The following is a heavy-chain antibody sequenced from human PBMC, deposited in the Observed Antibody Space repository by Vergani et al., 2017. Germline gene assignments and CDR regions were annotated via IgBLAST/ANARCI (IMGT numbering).Heavy chain of an antibody. CDR3: ASVPGIVGAGHFDY. V-gene: IGHV1-46*01. D-gene: IGHD1-26*01. J-gene: IGHJ4*02. Sequence: QVQVVQSGAEVKKSGASVKVSCKTSGYTFSNYYMHWVRQAPGQGLEWMGIINPSGGHTNYAQKFQGRVTMTRDTSTSTVYMELSSLRSEDTAIYYCASVPGIVGAGHFDYWGQGTLVTVSS. CDR2: INPSGGHT. CDR1: GYTFSNYY.